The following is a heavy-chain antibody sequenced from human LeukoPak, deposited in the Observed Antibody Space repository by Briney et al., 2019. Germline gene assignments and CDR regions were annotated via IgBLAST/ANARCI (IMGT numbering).Heavy chain of an antibody. J-gene: IGHJ6*02. CDR3: ARDLNVGMDV. Sequence: GSLRLSCEASGFTFSDYYVNWIRQAPGKGLEWLSYISGRGHKILYADSVEGRFTIPRDNAQNLLFLHMENLRVEDSGIYYCARDLNVGMDVWGRGTTVTVAS. V-gene: IGHV3-11*01. CDR2: ISGRGHKI. CDR1: GFTFSDYY.